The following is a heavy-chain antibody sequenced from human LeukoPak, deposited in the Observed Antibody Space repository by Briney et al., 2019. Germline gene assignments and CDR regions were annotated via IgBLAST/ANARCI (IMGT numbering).Heavy chain of an antibody. CDR2: IYTSGNT. D-gene: IGHD3-22*01. Sequence: SETLSLTCTVSGGSISSYYWSWVRQPAGKGLEWIGRIYTSGNTNYNPSLKSRVTISVDTSKNQFSLKLNSVTAADTAVYYCARAVDSSGFSCFQHWGQGTLVTVSS. J-gene: IGHJ1*01. V-gene: IGHV4-4*07. CDR1: GGSISSYY. CDR3: ARAVDSSGFSCFQH.